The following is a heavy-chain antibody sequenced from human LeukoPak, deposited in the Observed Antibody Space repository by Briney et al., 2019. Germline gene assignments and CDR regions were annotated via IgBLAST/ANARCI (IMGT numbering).Heavy chain of an antibody. CDR2: IYYSGTT. D-gene: IGHD4-17*01. Sequence: PSETLSLTCTVSGDSITGYYWSWVRQPPGKGLEWIGYIYYSGTTNYNPSLKSRVTISVDTPNNQFSLNLSSVTAAHTAVYYCARVESVVTTTRMGFDSWGQGTLVTVSS. CDR3: ARVESVVTTTRMGFDS. J-gene: IGHJ4*02. V-gene: IGHV4-59*01. CDR1: GDSITGYY.